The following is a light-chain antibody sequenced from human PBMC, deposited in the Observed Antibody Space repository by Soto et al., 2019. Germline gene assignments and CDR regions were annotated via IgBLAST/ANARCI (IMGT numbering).Light chain of an antibody. CDR1: ETVRTN. V-gene: IGKV3-15*01. J-gene: IGKJ2*01. CDR3: QQYNNWPSYT. CDR2: GAS. Sequence: IVMTQSPVILSVSPGERVTLSCRARETVRTNLAWFQQKPGQTPRLLIFGASTRATGIPTRFSGSGSGTEFTLTISSLQSEDFAVYYCQQYNNWPSYTFGQGTKLEIK.